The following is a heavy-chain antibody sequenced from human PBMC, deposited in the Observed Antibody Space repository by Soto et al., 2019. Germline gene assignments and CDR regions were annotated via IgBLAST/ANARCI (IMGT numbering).Heavy chain of an antibody. D-gene: IGHD3-10*01. J-gene: IGHJ6*02. CDR3: ARHVLYGSGSYGMDV. CDR1: GYSFTSYW. Sequence: PGESLKISCKGSGYSFTSYWISWVRQMPGKGLEWMGRIDPSDSYTNYSPSFQGHVTISADKSISTAYLQWSSLKASDTAMYYCARHVLYGSGSYGMDVWGQGTTVTVSS. V-gene: IGHV5-10-1*01. CDR2: IDPSDSYT.